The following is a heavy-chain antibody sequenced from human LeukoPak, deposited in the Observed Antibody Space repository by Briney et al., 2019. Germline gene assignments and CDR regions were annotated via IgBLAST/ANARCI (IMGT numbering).Heavy chain of an antibody. Sequence: GGSLRLSCAASGFTFSSYAMHWVRQAPGKGLEYVSAISSNGGSTYYANSVKGRFTISRDNSKNTLYLQMGSLRAEDMAVYYCARSWGDSSGFDYWGQGTLVTVSS. J-gene: IGHJ4*02. V-gene: IGHV3-64*01. CDR3: ARSWGDSSGFDY. D-gene: IGHD3-22*01. CDR2: ISSNGGST. CDR1: GFTFSSYA.